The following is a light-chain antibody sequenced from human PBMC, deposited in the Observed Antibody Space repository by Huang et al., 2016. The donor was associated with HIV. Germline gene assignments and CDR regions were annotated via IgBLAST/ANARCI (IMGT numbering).Light chain of an antibody. CDR2: AAS. CDR1: QSINTY. CDR3: QQTYTGVT. V-gene: IGKV1-39*01. Sequence: DIQMTQSPSSLSASVGDRVTITCRASQSINTYVNWFQQKPGKAPKVLISAASTLQSGVPSRFSGGGSGTHFTLTITSLQPEDFATYYCQQTYTGVTFGQGTKVEIK. J-gene: IGKJ1*01.